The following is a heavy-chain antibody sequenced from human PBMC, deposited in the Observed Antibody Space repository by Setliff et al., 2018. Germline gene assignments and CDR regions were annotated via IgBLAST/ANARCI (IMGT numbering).Heavy chain of an antibody. D-gene: IGHD3-10*01. CDR2: ISPHNGNT. J-gene: IGHJ4*02. CDR1: GYTFTDFG. CDR3: SRLVRFCTRIVCQRLSGDDY. V-gene: IGHV1-18*01. Sequence: GASVKVSCKASGYTFTDFGVSWVRQAPGQGLEWVGWISPHNGNTYYAPKFQGTVLMTADTSTTTAYLELRSLRSDDTAVYYCSRLVRFCTRIVCQRLSGDDYWGQVTLVTVSS.